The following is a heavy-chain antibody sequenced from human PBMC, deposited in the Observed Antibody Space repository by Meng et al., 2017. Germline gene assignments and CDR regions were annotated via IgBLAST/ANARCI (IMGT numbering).Heavy chain of an antibody. CDR3: ARRRGGSSDWFDP. D-gene: IGHD6-6*01. Sequence: VRPLLGGDVLFKASDTLSRTCAVYGGAFSGYYRSWIRQPPGKGLEWIGEINHSGSTNYNPSLKSRVTISVDTSKNQFSLKLSSVTAADTAVYYCARRRGGSSDWFDPWGQGTLVTVSS. CDR1: GGAFSGYY. J-gene: IGHJ5*02. V-gene: IGHV4-34*01. CDR2: INHSGST.